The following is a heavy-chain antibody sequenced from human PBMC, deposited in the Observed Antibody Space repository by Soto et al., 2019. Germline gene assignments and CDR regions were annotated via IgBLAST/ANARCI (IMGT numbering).Heavy chain of an antibody. D-gene: IGHD3-10*01. CDR1: GGSISSSSYY. CDR2: IYYSGST. J-gene: IGHJ4*02. CDR3: ARQDYPPLYYFDY. V-gene: IGHV4-39*01. Sequence: ASETLSLTCTVSGGSISSSSYYWGWIRQPPGKGLEWIGSIYYSGSTYYNPSLKSRVTISVDTSKNQFSLKLSSVTAADTAVYYCARQDYPPLYYFDYWGQGTLVTVSS.